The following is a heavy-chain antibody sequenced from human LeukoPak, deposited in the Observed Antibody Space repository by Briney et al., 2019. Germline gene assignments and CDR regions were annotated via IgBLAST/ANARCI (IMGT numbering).Heavy chain of an antibody. J-gene: IGHJ4*02. V-gene: IGHV5-51*01. D-gene: IGHD2-21*02. Sequence: GESLKISCKGSGYSFTSYWIGWVRQMPRKGLEWMGIIYPGDSDTRYSPSFQGQVTISADKSISTAYLQRSSLKASSTAMYYCATAGDGYGHLAGGAYWGQGTGVTFSS. CDR3: ATAGDGYGHLAGGAY. CDR1: GYSFTSYW. CDR2: IYPGDSDT.